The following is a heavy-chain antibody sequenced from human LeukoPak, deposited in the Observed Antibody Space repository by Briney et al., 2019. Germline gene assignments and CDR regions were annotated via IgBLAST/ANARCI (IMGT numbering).Heavy chain of an antibody. Sequence: GGSLRLSCAASGFTFTNYFMTWVRQAPGKGLEWVANIKQDASEKYYVDSVKGRFTISRDNAKNSLYLQMNSLRVEDTAVYYCARDGDTSGYSDWGQGTLVTVSS. V-gene: IGHV3-7*01. J-gene: IGHJ4*02. CDR3: ARDGDTSGYSD. D-gene: IGHD3-22*01. CDR1: GFTFTNYF. CDR2: IKQDASEK.